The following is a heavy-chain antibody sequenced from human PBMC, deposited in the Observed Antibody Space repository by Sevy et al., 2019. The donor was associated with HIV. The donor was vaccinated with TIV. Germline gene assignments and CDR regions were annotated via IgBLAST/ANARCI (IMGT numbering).Heavy chain of an antibody. Sequence: SETLSLTCAVYSGSFSGYYWSWIRQPPGKGLEWIGEINHSGSTNYNPSLKSRVTISVDTSKNQFSLKLSSVTAADTAVYYCARVGGLVRYFDWLPPMDVWGQGTTVTVSS. CDR2: INHSGST. CDR1: SGSFSGYY. J-gene: IGHJ6*02. D-gene: IGHD3-9*01. V-gene: IGHV4-34*01. CDR3: ARVGGLVRYFDWLPPMDV.